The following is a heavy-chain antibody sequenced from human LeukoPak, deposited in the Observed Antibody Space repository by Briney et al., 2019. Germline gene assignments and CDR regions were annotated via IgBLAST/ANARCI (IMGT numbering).Heavy chain of an antibody. V-gene: IGHV3-23*01. CDR3: AKDLPRDLAYGDYFDY. J-gene: IGHJ4*02. Sequence: PGGSLRLSCAASGFTFSSYAMSWVRQAPGKGLEWVSAISGSGGSTYYADSVKGRFTIPRDNSKNTLYLQMNSLRAEDTAVYYCAKDLPRDLAYGDYFDYWGQGTLVTVSS. CDR2: ISGSGGST. CDR1: GFTFSSYA. D-gene: IGHD4-17*01.